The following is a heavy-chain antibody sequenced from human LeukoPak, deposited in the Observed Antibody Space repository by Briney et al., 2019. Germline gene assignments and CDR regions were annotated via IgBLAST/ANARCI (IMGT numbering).Heavy chain of an antibody. V-gene: IGHV3-9*01. D-gene: IGHD4-11*01. CDR2: TSWNSGSI. J-gene: IGHJ6*02. Sequence: GGSLRLSCAASGFTFDDYAVHWVRQAPGKGLEWVAGTSWNSGSIGYADSVKGRFTISRDNAKNSLYLQMNSLRAEDTALYYCAKDKKTTYCYSGMDVWGQGATVTVSS. CDR3: AKDKKTTYCYSGMDV. CDR1: GFTFDDYA.